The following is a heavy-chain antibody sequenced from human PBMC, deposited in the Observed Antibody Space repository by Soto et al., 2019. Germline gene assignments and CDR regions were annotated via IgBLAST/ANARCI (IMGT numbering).Heavy chain of an antibody. CDR3: ATAYSGGIVVVPTTKAERAFDI. J-gene: IGHJ3*02. Sequence: ASVKVSCKVSGYTLTELSMHWVRQAPGKGLEWMGGFDPEDGETIYAQKFQGRVTMTEDTSTDTAYMELSSLRSEDTAVYYCATAYSGGIVVVPTTKAERAFDIWGQGTMVTVSS. CDR2: FDPEDGET. D-gene: IGHD2-2*01. V-gene: IGHV1-24*01. CDR1: GYTLTELS.